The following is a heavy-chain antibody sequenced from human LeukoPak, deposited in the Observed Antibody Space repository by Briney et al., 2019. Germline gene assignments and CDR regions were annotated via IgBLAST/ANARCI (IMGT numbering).Heavy chain of an antibody. Sequence: PGGSLRLSCVASGFTFSDYYMSWIRQAPGKGLEWVSAISGSGGSTYYADSVKGRFTISRDNSKNTLYLQMNSLGAEDTAVYDCAKSEGYSGYDPWAYWGQGTLVTVSS. CDR3: AKSEGYSGYDPWAY. CDR2: ISGSGGST. J-gene: IGHJ4*02. CDR1: GFTFSDYY. V-gene: IGHV3-23*01. D-gene: IGHD5-12*01.